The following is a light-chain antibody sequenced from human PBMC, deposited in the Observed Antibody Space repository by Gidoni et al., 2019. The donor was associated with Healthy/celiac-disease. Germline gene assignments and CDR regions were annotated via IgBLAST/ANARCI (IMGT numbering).Light chain of an antibody. Sequence: EIVLTQSPATLSLSPGERATLSCRASQSVSTYLAWYQQQHGQAPRRLIYDASNRATCIPARFSGSGSGTDFTLTISSLEPEDFAVYYCQQRSNWPLYTFGQGTKLEIK. CDR3: QQRSNWPLYT. J-gene: IGKJ2*01. CDR1: QSVSTY. V-gene: IGKV3-11*01. CDR2: DAS.